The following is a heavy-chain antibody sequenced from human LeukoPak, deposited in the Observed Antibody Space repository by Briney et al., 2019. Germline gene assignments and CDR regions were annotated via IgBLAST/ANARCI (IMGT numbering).Heavy chain of an antibody. V-gene: IGHV3-74*01. D-gene: IGHD6-13*01. CDR1: GFTFSSYW. J-gene: IGHJ5*02. CDR3: ARLSSGWYNDWFAP. CDR2: INSDGSST. Sequence: GGSLRLSCAASGFTFSSYWMHWVRQAPGKGLVWVSRINSDGSSTSYVDSVKGRFTISRDNAKNTLYLQMNSLRAEDTAVYYCARLSSGWYNDWFAPWGQGTLLTVSS.